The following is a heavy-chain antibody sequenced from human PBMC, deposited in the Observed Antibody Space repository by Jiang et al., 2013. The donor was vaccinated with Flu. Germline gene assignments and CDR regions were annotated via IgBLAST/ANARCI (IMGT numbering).Heavy chain of an antibody. V-gene: IGHV6-1*01. Sequence: QTLSLTCAISGDSVSSNSAAWNWIRQSPSRGLEWLGRTYYRSKWYKDYAISVKSRITINPDTSKNQFSLQLNSVTPEDTAVYYCARARDSSGWYSHFDYWGQGTLVTVSS. D-gene: IGHD6-19*01. CDR3: ARARDSSGWYSHFDY. CDR1: GDSVSSNSAA. CDR2: TYYRSKWYK. J-gene: IGHJ4*02.